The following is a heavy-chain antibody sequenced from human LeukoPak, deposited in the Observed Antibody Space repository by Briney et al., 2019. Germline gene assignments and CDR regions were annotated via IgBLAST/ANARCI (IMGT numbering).Heavy chain of an antibody. D-gene: IGHD3-16*02. J-gene: IGHJ4*02. CDR3: ARDRFDYVWGSYRLKY. CDR1: GFTFSSYA. CDR2: ISGSGGST. V-gene: IGHV3-23*01. Sequence: GGSLRLSCAASGFTFSSYAVSWVRQAPGKGLEWVSAISGSGGSTYYADSVKGRFTISRDNAKNSLYLQMNSLRAEDTAVYYCARDRFDYVWGSYRLKYWGQGTLVTVSS.